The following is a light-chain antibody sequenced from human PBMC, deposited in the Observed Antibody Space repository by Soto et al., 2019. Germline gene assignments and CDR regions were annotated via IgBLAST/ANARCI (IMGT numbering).Light chain of an antibody. CDR2: EVN. Sequence: QSVLTQPASVSGSPGQSITISCTGTSSDVGSYTLVSWYQQYPDKAPKLVISEVNQRPTGVSSRFSGSKSGNTASLTISGLQAEDEADYYCCSYAGNSSKVFGGGTKLTVL. CDR3: CSYAGNSSKV. CDR1: SSDVGSYTL. J-gene: IGLJ2*01. V-gene: IGLV2-23*02.